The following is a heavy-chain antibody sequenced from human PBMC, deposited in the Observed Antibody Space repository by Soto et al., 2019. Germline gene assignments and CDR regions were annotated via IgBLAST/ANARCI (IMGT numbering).Heavy chain of an antibody. CDR3: ARVLEVRGYDFWSGYLDV. V-gene: IGHV1-18*01. CDR1: GYTFTSYG. D-gene: IGHD3-3*01. CDR2: ISAYNGNT. Sequence: VASVKVSCKASGYTFTSYGISWVRQAPGQGLEWMGWISAYNGNTNYAQKLQGRVTMTTDTSTSTAYMELRSLRSDDTAVYYCARVLEVRGYDFWSGYLDVWGKGTTVTVSS. J-gene: IGHJ6*04.